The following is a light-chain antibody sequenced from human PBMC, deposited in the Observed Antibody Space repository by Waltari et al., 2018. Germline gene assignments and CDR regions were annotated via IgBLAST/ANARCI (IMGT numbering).Light chain of an antibody. J-gene: IGKJ4*01. CDR2: DAS. CDR1: QTVSSY. Sequence: EIVLTQSPATLSLSPGERATPSCRASQTVSSYLAWYQQKPGQAPRLLIYDASNRATGISARFSGSGSGTDFTLTISSLEPEDFAVYYCQQRSNWPLTFGGGTRVEIK. CDR3: QQRSNWPLT. V-gene: IGKV3-11*01.